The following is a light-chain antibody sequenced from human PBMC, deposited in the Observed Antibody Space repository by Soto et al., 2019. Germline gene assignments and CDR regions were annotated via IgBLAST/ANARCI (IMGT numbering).Light chain of an antibody. CDR1: QAGNTR. Sequence: EIVLTQSPATLSSFPGDRVTLSCRASQAGNTRLAWYQHKPGQAPRLLIYLASNRAAGVPARFSGSGAGTDFTLTISDVEPEDFAVYYCHQRQSLPRTFGQGTKVDIK. V-gene: IGKV3D-11*01. CDR2: LAS. J-gene: IGKJ1*01. CDR3: HQRQSLPRT.